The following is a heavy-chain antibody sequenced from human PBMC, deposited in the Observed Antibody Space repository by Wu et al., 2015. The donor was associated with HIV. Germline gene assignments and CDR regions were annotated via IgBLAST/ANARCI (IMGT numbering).Heavy chain of an antibody. CDR3: ARDSGSTTGTTWGNWFDP. V-gene: IGHV1-8*01. D-gene: IGHD1-1*01. Sequence: QVQLVQSGAEVKKPGASVKVSCKASGYILTSYDINWVRQATGQGLEWMGWMNPNSGNTGYAQKFQGRVTMTTNTSISTAYMELSGLRSEDTAVYYCARDSGSTTGTTWGNWFDPGARDPGHRLL. J-gene: IGHJ5*02. CDR2: MNPNSGNT. CDR1: GYILTSYD.